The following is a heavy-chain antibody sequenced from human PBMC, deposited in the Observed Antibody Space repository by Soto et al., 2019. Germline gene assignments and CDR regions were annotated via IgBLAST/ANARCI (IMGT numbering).Heavy chain of an antibody. V-gene: IGHV3-15*07. Sequence: DVQLVESGGGLVKPGGSLRLSCAASGFSFSNAWINWVRQAPGKGLEWVGRIESKSDGGTIDYAAPVKGRFSISRDDSKNTLYLQMNSLKSEDTAIYYCATYSAAPGTSWGQGTLVTVSS. CDR1: GFSFSNAW. J-gene: IGHJ4*02. CDR2: IESKSDGGTI. CDR3: ATYSAAPGTS. D-gene: IGHD6-13*01.